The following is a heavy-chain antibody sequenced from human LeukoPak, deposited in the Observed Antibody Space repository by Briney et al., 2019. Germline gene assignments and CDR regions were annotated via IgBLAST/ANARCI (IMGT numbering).Heavy chain of an antibody. CDR3: ARTWNYYMDV. D-gene: IGHD1-1*01. J-gene: IGHJ6*03. CDR2: IFYSGST. Sequence: PSETLSLTCTVSGGSISSYYWSWIRQPPGKGLEWIGYIFYSGSTTYNPSLKSRVTISVDTSKNQFSLKLNSVTAADTAVYYCARTWNYYMDVWGKGTTVTVSS. CDR1: GGSISSYY. V-gene: IGHV4-59*01.